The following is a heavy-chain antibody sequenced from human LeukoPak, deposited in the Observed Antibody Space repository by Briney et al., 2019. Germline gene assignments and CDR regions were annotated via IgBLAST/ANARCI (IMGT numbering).Heavy chain of an antibody. CDR1: GFTVSSNY. CDR2: IYSGGST. CDR3: ARDRGGGHMDV. J-gene: IGHJ6*03. Sequence: GGSLRLSCAASGFTVSSNYMSWVRQAPGKGLEWVSVIYSGGSTYYADSVKGRFTISRENAKNSLYLQMNSLRAGDTAVYYCARDRGGGHMDVWGKGTTVTISS. D-gene: IGHD2-15*01. V-gene: IGHV3-66*01.